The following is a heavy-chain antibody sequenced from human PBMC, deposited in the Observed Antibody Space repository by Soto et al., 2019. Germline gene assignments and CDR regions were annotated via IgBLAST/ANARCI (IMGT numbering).Heavy chain of an antibody. CDR2: INTDTGNT. J-gene: IGHJ4*02. Sequence: QVQLVQSGAEVKKPGASVKVSCKISGYTFTNYGVSWVRQAPGQGLEWMGWINTDTGNTNYAQNFQDRLTMTKDTSTSTADMELRFLRSNDTGIYYCAKKICRGSCYYSDDWVQATLVTVSA. CDR1: GYTFTNYG. CDR3: AKKICRGSCYYSDD. V-gene: IGHV1-18*01. D-gene: IGHD2-21*01.